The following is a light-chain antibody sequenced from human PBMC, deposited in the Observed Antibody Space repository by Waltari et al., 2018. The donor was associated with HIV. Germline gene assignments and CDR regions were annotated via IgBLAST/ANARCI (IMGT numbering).Light chain of an antibody. CDR3: MQTLQTPLT. CDR1: QSLLYSNGYNY. V-gene: IGKV2-28*01. J-gene: IGKJ4*01. CDR2: LGS. Sequence: EIEMTQSPLSLPVTPGEPASISCRSSQSLLYSNGYNYLDWYLQKPGQSPQLLIFLGSDRASGVPDRFSGSGSGTDFTLKISSVEAEDVGVYYCMQTLQTPLTFGGGTKVEIK.